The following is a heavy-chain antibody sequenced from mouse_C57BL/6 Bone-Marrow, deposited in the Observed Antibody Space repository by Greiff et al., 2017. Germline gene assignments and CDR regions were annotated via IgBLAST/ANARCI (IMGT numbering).Heavy chain of an antibody. Sequence: VQLKQSGAELVKPGASVKLSCTASSFNIKDYYMHWVKQRTEQGLEWIGMIDPEDGETKYAPKFQGKATITADTSSNTAYLQLSSLTSEDTAVYYYAMITTVVVDYWGQGTTLTVSS. CDR3: AMITTVVVDY. J-gene: IGHJ2*01. D-gene: IGHD1-1*01. CDR2: IDPEDGET. CDR1: SFNIKDYY. V-gene: IGHV14-2*01.